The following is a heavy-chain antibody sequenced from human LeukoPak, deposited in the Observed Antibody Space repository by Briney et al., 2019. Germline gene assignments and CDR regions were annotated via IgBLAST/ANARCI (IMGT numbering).Heavy chain of an antibody. Sequence: SETLSLTCTVSGGSIRSYYWSWIRQPPGKGLEWIGYIYYSGNTNYNPSLKSRVTISVDTSKNQFSLRLSPVTAADTAVYYCARTSIAAAGTIDDWGQGTLVTVSS. CDR2: IYYSGNT. D-gene: IGHD6-13*01. J-gene: IGHJ4*02. CDR1: GGSIRSYY. V-gene: IGHV4-59*08. CDR3: ARTSIAAAGTIDD.